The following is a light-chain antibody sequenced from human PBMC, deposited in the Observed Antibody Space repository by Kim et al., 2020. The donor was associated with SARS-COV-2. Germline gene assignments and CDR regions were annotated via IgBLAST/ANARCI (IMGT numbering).Light chain of an antibody. CDR1: QRVYRY. V-gene: IGKV3-11*01. J-gene: IGKJ5*01. CDR2: DAS. Sequence: LWTGEEPTPSCRARQRVYRYGAGYQQKFRRAPSLHIYDASNRASGIPAVYRRSGCGTDFTLTISSREPEDFAVYFCQQRDNWPITFGQGTRLEIK. CDR3: QQRDNWPIT.